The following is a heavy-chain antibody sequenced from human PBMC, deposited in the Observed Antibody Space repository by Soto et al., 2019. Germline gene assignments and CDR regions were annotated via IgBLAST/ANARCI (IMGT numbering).Heavy chain of an antibody. CDR1: GGSISSSNW. Sequence: SETLSLTCAVSGGSISSSNWWSWVRQPPGKGLEWIGEIYHSGSTNYNPSLKSRVTISVYKSKNQFSLKLSSVTAADTAVYYCARDLSIAAAGYYYYYGMGVWGQGTTVTVSS. J-gene: IGHJ6*02. CDR3: ARDLSIAAAGYYYYYGMGV. CDR2: IYHSGST. D-gene: IGHD6-13*01. V-gene: IGHV4-4*02.